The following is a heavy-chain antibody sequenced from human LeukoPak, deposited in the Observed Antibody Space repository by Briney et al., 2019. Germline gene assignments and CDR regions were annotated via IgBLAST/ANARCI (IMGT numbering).Heavy chain of an antibody. Sequence: PSETLSLTCSVSGGSISRTAYYWGWIRQPPGKGLEWIGSIYYTGITYYNPSLESRVTISLDTSRNQFSLKLNSVTAPETAVYYCARGPFYYYGMDVWGQGTTVTVSS. CDR3: ARGPFYYYGMDV. J-gene: IGHJ6*02. V-gene: IGHV4-39*01. CDR2: IYYTGIT. CDR1: GGSISRTAYY.